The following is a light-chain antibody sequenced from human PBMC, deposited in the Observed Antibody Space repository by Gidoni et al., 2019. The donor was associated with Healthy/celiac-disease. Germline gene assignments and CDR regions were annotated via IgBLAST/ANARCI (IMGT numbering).Light chain of an antibody. CDR3: SSYTSSSTL. Sequence: QSALTQPASVSGSPGQSLPISCPGTSSDVGGYNYVSWYQQHPGKAPKLMIYDVSNRPSGVSNRFSGSKSGNTASLTISGLQAEDEADYYCSSYTSSSTLFGGGTKLTVL. CDR2: DVS. CDR1: SSDVGGYNY. J-gene: IGLJ3*02. V-gene: IGLV2-14*03.